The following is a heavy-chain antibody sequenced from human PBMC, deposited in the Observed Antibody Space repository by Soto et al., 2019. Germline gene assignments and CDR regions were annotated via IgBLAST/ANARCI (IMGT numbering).Heavy chain of an antibody. J-gene: IGHJ2*01. Sequence: EVQLVESGGGLVQPGGSLRLSCAASGFTFSSYAMHWVRQAPGKGLEYVSAISSNGGSTYYANSVKGKFTISRDNSKNTLYLQMGSRRAEDMAVYYCARDSVFEERGVVVAADHGWYFDLWGRGTLFTVSS. CDR1: GFTFSSYA. D-gene: IGHD2-15*01. CDR3: ARDSVFEERGVVVAADHGWYFDL. CDR2: ISSNGGST. V-gene: IGHV3-64*01.